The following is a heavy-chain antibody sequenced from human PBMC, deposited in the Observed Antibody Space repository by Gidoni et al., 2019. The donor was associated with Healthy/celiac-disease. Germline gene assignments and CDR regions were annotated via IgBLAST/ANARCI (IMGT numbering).Heavy chain of an antibody. D-gene: IGHD3-22*01. Sequence: EVQLVESGGGLVKPGGALRLPCAPSGFTFSSYSMNWVRQAPGKGLEWVSSISSSSSYIYYADSVKGRFTISRDNAKNSLYLQMNSLRAEDTAVYYCASEGNDSSGYLHWGQGTLVTVSS. CDR1: GFTFSSYS. V-gene: IGHV3-21*01. CDR3: ASEGNDSSGYLH. CDR2: ISSSSSYI. J-gene: IGHJ4*02.